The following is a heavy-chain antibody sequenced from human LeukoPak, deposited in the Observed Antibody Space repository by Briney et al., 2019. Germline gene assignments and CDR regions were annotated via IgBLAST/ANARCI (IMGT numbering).Heavy chain of an antibody. Sequence: PGGSLRLSRAASGXTFSSYNMNWVRQAPGKGLEWVSSISSGSSYIYYADSVKGRFTISRDNAKNSLYLQMNSLRAQDTALYYCARYGGNAFDVWGQGTMVTVSS. J-gene: IGHJ3*01. V-gene: IGHV3-21*01. CDR1: GXTFSSYN. CDR2: ISSGSSYI. D-gene: IGHD4/OR15-4a*01. CDR3: ARYGGNAFDV.